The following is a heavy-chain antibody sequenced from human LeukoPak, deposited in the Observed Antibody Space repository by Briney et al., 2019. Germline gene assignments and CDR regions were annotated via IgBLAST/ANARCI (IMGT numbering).Heavy chain of an antibody. J-gene: IGHJ4*02. CDR1: GGSINSSSYY. V-gene: IGHV4-39*07. CDR3: ARDENGAMVRGVIPTETAFDY. D-gene: IGHD3-10*01. CDR2: IYYSGST. Sequence: SETLSLTCTVSGGSINSSSYYWGWIRQPPGKGLEWIGSIYYSGSTYYNPSLKSRVTISVDTSKNQFSLKLSSVTAADTAVYYCARDENGAMVRGVIPTETAFDYWGQGTLVTVSS.